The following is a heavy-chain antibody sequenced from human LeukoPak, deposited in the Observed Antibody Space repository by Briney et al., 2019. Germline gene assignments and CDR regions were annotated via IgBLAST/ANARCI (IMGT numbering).Heavy chain of an antibody. CDR2: INPSGGST. J-gene: IGHJ4*02. D-gene: IGHD4-17*01. CDR1: GYTFTSYY. CDR3: ARSPSNGDYVDY. Sequence: ASVKVSCKASGYTFTSYYMHWVRQAPGQGLEWMGIINPSGGSTSYAQKFQGRVIMTRGTSTSTVYMELSSLRSEDTAVYYCARSPSNGDYVDYWGQGTLVTVSS. V-gene: IGHV1-46*01.